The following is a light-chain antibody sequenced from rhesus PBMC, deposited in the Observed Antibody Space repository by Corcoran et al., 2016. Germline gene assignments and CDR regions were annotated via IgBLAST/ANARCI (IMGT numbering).Light chain of an antibody. CDR1: QSTNSN. J-gene: IGKJ4*01. V-gene: IGKV3-42*01. CDR2: GSS. Sequence: EMVMTQSPATLSLSPGERATLSCRASQSTNSNLAWYQQKPGQAPKLLNYGSSSRATGIPDRFSGIGSGTEFTLTISSLVPEDGVVEYYQQGYSWTLTFGGGTKVELK. CDR3: QQGYSWTLT.